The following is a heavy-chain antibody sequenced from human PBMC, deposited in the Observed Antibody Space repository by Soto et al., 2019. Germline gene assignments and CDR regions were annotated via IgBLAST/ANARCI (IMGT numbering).Heavy chain of an antibody. Sequence: QVQLEESGGGVVQPGRSLRLSCAASGFTFSSHAMHWVRQAPGKGLEWVAVISYDGSSKYYADSVKGRFTISRDNSKNTLYMQMNSLRTEDTAVYYCARDRESGVGATSLDYWGQGTLVTVSS. D-gene: IGHD1-26*01. CDR2: ISYDGSSK. CDR1: GFTFSSHA. CDR3: ARDRESGVGATSLDY. J-gene: IGHJ4*02. V-gene: IGHV3-30-3*01.